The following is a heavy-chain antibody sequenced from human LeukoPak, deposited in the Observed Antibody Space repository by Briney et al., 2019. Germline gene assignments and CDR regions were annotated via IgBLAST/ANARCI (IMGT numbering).Heavy chain of an antibody. CDR3: ARPPSVAGVDY. Sequence: HVASVKVSCRPSGYTFTTYAINWVRQAPGLGLEWMGWINTYNGNTNYAQKLQGRVTMTTDTSTSTAYMELRSLRSDDTAVYYCARPPSVAGVDYWGQGTLVTVSS. CDR1: GYTFTTYA. J-gene: IGHJ4*02. V-gene: IGHV1-18*01. CDR2: INTYNGNT. D-gene: IGHD6-19*01.